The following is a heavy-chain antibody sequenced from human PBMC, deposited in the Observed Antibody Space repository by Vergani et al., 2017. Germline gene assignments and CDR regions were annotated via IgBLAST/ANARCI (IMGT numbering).Heavy chain of an antibody. Sequence: QVQLVQSGAEVKKPGSSVKVSCKASGGTFSSYTISWVRQAPGQGLEWMGRIIPILGIANYAQKFQGRVTITADKSTSTAYMELSSLRSEDTAVDYCARGDCSSTSCYTGDYWGQGTLVTVSS. V-gene: IGHV1-69*02. CDR1: GGTFSSYT. J-gene: IGHJ4*02. CDR2: IIPILGIA. CDR3: ARGDCSSTSCYTGDY. D-gene: IGHD2-2*02.